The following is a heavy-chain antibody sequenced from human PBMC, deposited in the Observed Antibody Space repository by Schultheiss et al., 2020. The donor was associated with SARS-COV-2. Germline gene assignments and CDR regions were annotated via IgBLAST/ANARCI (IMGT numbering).Heavy chain of an antibody. V-gene: IGHV1-18*01. CDR2: ISAYNGNT. CDR3: ARDFARYCSSTSCYREFYYYYGMDV. D-gene: IGHD2-2*01. J-gene: IGHJ6*02. CDR1: GYTFTSYG. Sequence: ASVKVSCKASGYTFTSYGISWVRQAPGQGLEWMGWISAYNGNTNYAQKLQGRVTMTTDTSTSTAYMELRSLRSDDTAVYYCARDFARYCSSTSCYREFYYYYGMDVWGQGTTVTVSS.